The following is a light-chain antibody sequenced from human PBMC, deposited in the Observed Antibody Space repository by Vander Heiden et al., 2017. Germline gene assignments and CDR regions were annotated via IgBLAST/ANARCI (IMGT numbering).Light chain of an antibody. V-gene: IGLV1-44*01. CDR2: GNS. J-gene: IGLJ1*01. Sequence: QSVLTQPPSATGTHGQRGTIAGSGSGANIGSNTVNWSQQLQGTDTKLRSFGNSQRPSGVPDRFSGSKSGTSASLATSWLQAEDEADYYCAAWDDSRNGQVFGTGTKVTVL. CDR3: AAWDDSRNGQV. CDR1: GANIGSNT.